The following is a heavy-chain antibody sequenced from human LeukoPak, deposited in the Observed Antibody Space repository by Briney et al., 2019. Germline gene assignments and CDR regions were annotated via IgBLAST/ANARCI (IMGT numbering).Heavy chain of an antibody. J-gene: IGHJ5*02. V-gene: IGHV1-2*06. CDR1: GYTFTGYY. CDR2: INPNSGGT. Sequence: ASVKVSCKASGYTFTGYYIHWVRQAPGQGLEWMGRINPNSGGTNYAQKFQGRVTMTRDTSISTAYMELSRLRSDDTAVYYCARSGPAGAIVVVPAGWFDPWGQGTLVTVSS. D-gene: IGHD2-2*01. CDR3: ARSGPAGAIVVVPAGWFDP.